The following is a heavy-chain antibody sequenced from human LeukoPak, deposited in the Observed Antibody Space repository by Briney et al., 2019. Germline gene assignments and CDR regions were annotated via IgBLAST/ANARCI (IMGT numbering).Heavy chain of an antibody. CDR1: GGSISGYF. D-gene: IGHD1-26*01. V-gene: IGHV4-4*07. CDR2: IYSSGSN. CDR3: AREPTSGREPTTGRPLDY. Sequence: SETLSLTCPVSGGSISGYFWSWIRQPAGRGLEWIGRIYSSGSNNYNPSLKSQVTMSLDTSKNHLSLNLSSVTAADTAVYYCAREPTSGREPTTGRPLDYWGQGTLVTVSS. J-gene: IGHJ4*02.